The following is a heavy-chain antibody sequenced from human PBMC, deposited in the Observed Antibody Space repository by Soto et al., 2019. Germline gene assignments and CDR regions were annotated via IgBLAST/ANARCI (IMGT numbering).Heavy chain of an antibody. CDR3: ARSTPYWYSSSWYYYYYYMDV. D-gene: IGHD6-13*01. CDR1: GYTFTSYD. V-gene: IGHV1-8*01. J-gene: IGHJ6*03. Sequence: QVQLVQSGAEVKKPGASVKVSCKASGYTFTSYDINWVRQATGQGLEWMGWMNPNSGNTGYAQKFQGRVTMTRNTSISTAYMELSSLRSEDTAVYYCARSTPYWYSSSWYYYYYYMDVWGKGTTVTVSS. CDR2: MNPNSGNT.